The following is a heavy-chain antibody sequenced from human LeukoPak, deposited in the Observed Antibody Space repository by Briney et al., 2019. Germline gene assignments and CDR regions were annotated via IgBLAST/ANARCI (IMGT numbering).Heavy chain of an antibody. Sequence: GGSLRLSCAASGFTVSSNYMSWVRQAPGKGLEWVSVIYSGGSTYYADSVKGRFTISRDNSKNTLYLQMNSLRAEDTAVYYCARGLRAAAGTGIPFDYWGQGTLVTVSS. CDR1: GFTVSSNY. CDR3: ARGLRAAAGTGIPFDY. J-gene: IGHJ4*02. CDR2: IYSGGST. V-gene: IGHV3-66*01. D-gene: IGHD6-13*01.